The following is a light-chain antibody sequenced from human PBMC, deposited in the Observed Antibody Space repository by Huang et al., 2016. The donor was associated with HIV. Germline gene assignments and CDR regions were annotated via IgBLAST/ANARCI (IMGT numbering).Light chain of an antibody. Sequence: EIVMTQSPATLSVSPGERVTLSCRASQSVSSNFAWYQQKPGQAPRLLIYGASTRATGIPARCSGGGSGTEFTLTISSLQSEDFAVYYCQQYNNWPPLTFGGGTKVEIK. V-gene: IGKV3-15*01. CDR3: QQYNNWPPLT. J-gene: IGKJ4*01. CDR2: GAS. CDR1: QSVSSN.